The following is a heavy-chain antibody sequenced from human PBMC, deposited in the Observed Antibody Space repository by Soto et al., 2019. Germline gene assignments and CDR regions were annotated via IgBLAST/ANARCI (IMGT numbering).Heavy chain of an antibody. D-gene: IGHD2-15*01. V-gene: IGHV1-69*02. CDR3: SCYSSRYYYYMDV. Sequence: SVKVSCKASGGTFSSYTISWVRQAPGQGLEWMGRIIPILGIANYAQKFQGRVTITADKSTSTAYMELSSLRSEDTAVYYCSCYSSRYYYYMDVWGKGTTVTVSS. CDR2: IIPILGIA. J-gene: IGHJ6*03. CDR1: GGTFSSYT.